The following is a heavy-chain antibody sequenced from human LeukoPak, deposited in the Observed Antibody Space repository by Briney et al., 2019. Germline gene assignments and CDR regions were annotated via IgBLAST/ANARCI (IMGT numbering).Heavy chain of an antibody. V-gene: IGHV3-74*01. J-gene: IGHJ4*02. D-gene: IGHD3/OR15-3a*01. CDR1: GFIFSRYW. Sequence: QTGGSLRLSCAASGFIFSRYWMHWVRQAPGKELVWVSRINNDGSIINSADSVKGRFTISRDNAKDMLYLQMDSLRAEDTAVYYCARAFGLTDYWGQGTLVTVSS. CDR2: INNDGSII. CDR3: ARAFGLTDY.